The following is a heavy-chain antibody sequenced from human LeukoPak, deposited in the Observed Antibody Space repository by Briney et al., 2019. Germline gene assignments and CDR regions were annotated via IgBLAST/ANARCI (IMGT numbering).Heavy chain of an antibody. Sequence: SETLSLTCTVSGASFCSSSYYWAWIRRPPGKGLEWIGSFYYDGTTYYNPSLKSRATVFVDTSKNQFSLRLTSASAADAAAYYCARRAHYGMPIWGRGTLVTVSS. CDR2: FYYDGTT. CDR3: ARRAHYGMPI. V-gene: IGHV4-39*01. D-gene: IGHD2-2*01. CDR1: GASFCSSSYY. J-gene: IGHJ3*02.